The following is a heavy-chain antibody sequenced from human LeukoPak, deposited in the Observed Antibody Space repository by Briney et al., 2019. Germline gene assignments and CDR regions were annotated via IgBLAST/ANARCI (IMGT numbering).Heavy chain of an antibody. CDR3: ASGGGVYFDY. J-gene: IGHJ4*02. CDR2: IYSGGST. Sequence: PGGSLRLSCAASEFTVSYNYMSWVRQAPGKGLEWVSLIYSGGSTYYADSVKGRFTISRDNSKNTLYLQMNSLRAEDTAVYYCASGGGVYFDYWGQETLVTVSS. D-gene: IGHD3-16*01. CDR1: EFTVSYNY. V-gene: IGHV3-53*01.